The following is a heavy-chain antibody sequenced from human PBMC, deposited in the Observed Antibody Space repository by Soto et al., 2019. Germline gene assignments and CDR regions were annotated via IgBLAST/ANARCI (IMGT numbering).Heavy chain of an antibody. CDR3: AGGDYYHSSGYYFYYYTMDV. D-gene: IGHD3-22*01. Sequence: QLHLQESGPGLVKPSETLSLTCTVSGGSISSSSYYWGWIRQPPGKGLEWIGNVYYGGSTYYNPSLQSRVTISVEPSKSQFSLKLSSVTAADTAVYYCAGGDYYHSSGYYFYYYTMDVWGQGTTVTVSS. V-gene: IGHV4-39*01. J-gene: IGHJ6*02. CDR2: VYYGGST. CDR1: GGSISSSSYY.